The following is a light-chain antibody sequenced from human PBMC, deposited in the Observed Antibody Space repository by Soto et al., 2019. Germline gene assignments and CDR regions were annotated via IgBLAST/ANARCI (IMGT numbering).Light chain of an antibody. J-gene: IGLJ1*01. V-gene: IGLV2-14*01. CDR1: SSDVGYYNY. CDR3: SSYTSSMTYV. Sequence: QSALIQPASVSGSPGQSITISCTGTSSDVGYYNYVSWYQQHPDKVPKLMIYEVNNRPSGVSNRFSGSKSGITASLTISGLQAEDEADYYCSSYTSSMTYVFGTGTKVTVL. CDR2: EVN.